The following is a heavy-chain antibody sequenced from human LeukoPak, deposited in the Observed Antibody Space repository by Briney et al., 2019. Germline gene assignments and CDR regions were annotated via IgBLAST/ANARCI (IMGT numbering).Heavy chain of an antibody. J-gene: IGHJ4*02. CDR1: GYTLTELS. D-gene: IGHD3-10*01. CDR3: VGVTMVRGVFDY. V-gene: IGHV1-24*01. Sequence: ASVKVSCEVSGYTLTELSMHWVRQAPGKGLEWMGGFDPEDGETIYAQKFQGRVTMTEDTSTDTAYMELSSLRSEDTAVYYCVGVTMVRGVFDYWGQGTLVTVSS. CDR2: FDPEDGET.